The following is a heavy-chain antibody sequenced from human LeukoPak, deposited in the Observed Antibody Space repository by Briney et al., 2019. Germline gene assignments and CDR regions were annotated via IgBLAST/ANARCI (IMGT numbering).Heavy chain of an antibody. Sequence: SETLSLTCAVSGYSISSGYYWGWIRQPPGKGLEWIGSIYYSGSTYYNPSLKSRVTISVDTSKNQFSLKLSSVTAADTAVYYCARLVVREMATVDYWGQGTLVTVSS. V-gene: IGHV4-38-2*01. D-gene: IGHD5-24*01. CDR1: GYSISSGYY. CDR2: IYYSGST. J-gene: IGHJ4*02. CDR3: ARLVVREMATVDY.